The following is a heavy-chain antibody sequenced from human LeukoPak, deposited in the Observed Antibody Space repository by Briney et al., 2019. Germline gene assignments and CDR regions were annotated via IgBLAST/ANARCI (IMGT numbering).Heavy chain of an antibody. Sequence: PSETLSLTCTVSGGSISSYYWSWIRQPAGKGLEWIGRIYTSGSTNYNPSLKSRVTMSVDTSKNQLSLKLSSVTAADTAVYYCARAHSITIFGVVTDAFDIWGQGTMVTVSS. CDR3: ARAHSITIFGVVTDAFDI. CDR1: GGSISSYY. V-gene: IGHV4-4*07. J-gene: IGHJ3*02. D-gene: IGHD3-3*01. CDR2: IYTSGST.